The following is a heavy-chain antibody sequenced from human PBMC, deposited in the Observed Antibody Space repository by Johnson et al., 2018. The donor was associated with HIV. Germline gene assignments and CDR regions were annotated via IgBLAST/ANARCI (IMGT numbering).Heavy chain of an antibody. CDR2: IYSGGST. J-gene: IGHJ3*02. V-gene: IGHV3-66*01. Sequence: EVQLVESGGGVVQPGRSLRLSCAASGFTVSSNYMSWVRQAPGKGLEWVSVIYSGGSTYYADSVKGRFTISRDNSNNTLYLQMNSLRAEDTAVYYCARDDRVVTGAFDIWGQGTMVTVSS. CDR1: GFTVSSNY. D-gene: IGHD2-8*02. CDR3: ARDDRVVTGAFDI.